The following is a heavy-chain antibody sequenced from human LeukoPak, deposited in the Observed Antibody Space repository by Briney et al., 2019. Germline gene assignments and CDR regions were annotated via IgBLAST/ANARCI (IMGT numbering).Heavy chain of an antibody. Sequence: SETLSLTCTVPGGSISSYYWSWLRQPAGKGLEWLGRIYTSGSTNYNPSLKSRVTMSVDTSKNQFSLKLSSVTAADTAVYYCARDRGSGQLWFYWGQGTLVTVSS. CDR2: IYTSGST. J-gene: IGHJ4*02. CDR3: ARDRGSGQLWFY. CDR1: GGSISSYY. V-gene: IGHV4-4*07. D-gene: IGHD5-18*01.